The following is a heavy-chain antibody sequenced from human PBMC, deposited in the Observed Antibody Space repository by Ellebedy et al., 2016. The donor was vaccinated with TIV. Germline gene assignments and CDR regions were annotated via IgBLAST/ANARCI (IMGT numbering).Heavy chain of an antibody. CDR1: GFTFSSYW. CDR3: ARDVLYGEIWP. CDR2: INIDGSST. J-gene: IGHJ5*02. V-gene: IGHV3-74*01. D-gene: IGHD3-10*01. Sequence: GGSLRLSCAASGFTFSSYWMHWVRQAPGKGLVWVSRINIDGSSTTYADSVRGRFTISRDNAKNTLYLQMNSLTVEDTAVYYCARDVLYGEIWPWGQGTLVTVSS.